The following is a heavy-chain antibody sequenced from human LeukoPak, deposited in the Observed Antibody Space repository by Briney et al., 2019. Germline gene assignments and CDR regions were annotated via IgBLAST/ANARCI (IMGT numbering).Heavy chain of an antibody. J-gene: IGHJ6*02. CDR3: ARGAYYYDSSGYYPIYYYGMDV. Sequence: SETLSLTCTVSGGSLNDYYWSWIRQPPGKGLEWIGYIYYNGSTNYNPSLKSRVTISVDTSKNQFSLKLSSVTAADTAVYYCARGAYYYDSSGYYPIYYYGMDVWGQGTTVTVSS. V-gene: IGHV4-59*01. CDR2: IYYNGST. D-gene: IGHD3-22*01. CDR1: GGSLNDYY.